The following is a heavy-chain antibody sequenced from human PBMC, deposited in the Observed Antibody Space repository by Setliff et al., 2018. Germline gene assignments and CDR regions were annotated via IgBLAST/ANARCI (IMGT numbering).Heavy chain of an antibody. V-gene: IGHV3-11*01. D-gene: IGHD3-10*01. CDR1: GFRFSDLY. Sequence: PGGSLRLSCAASGFRFSDLYMSWVRQVPGKGLEWLSKISGAGTTVYYADSVRGRFTISRDNAKNSLYLQMNSLRAEDTAVYYCRLWFEETSRDYWGQGTLVTVSS. CDR3: RLWFEETSRDY. J-gene: IGHJ4*02. CDR2: ISGAGTTV.